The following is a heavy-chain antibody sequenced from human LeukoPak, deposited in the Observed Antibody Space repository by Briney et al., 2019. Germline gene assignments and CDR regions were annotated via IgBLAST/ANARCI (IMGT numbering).Heavy chain of an antibody. V-gene: IGHV3-48*01. CDR2: ISSSSSTI. J-gene: IGHJ4*02. D-gene: IGHD1-7*01. Sequence: PGGSLRLSCAASGFTFSNYNMNWVRQAPGKGLECIAYISSSSSTIYYADSVKGRFTISRDNAKNSLFPHMNSLRAEDTALYYCARENFADLFDFWGQGALVTVSS. CDR1: GFTFSNYN. CDR3: ARENFADLFDF.